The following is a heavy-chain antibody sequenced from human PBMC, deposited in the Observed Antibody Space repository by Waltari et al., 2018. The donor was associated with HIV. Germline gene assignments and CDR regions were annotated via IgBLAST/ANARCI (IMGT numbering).Heavy chain of an antibody. CDR1: GFAVVSYA. V-gene: IGHV3-23*01. CDR2: IDGSGTKS. J-gene: IGHJ4*02. Sequence: EVQLMESGGGLLQPGGSRRLSCAASGFAVVSYAITWVRQSPERGLEWVAAIDGSGTKSFYADSVKGRFTLSRDNSKNTVFLQMNSLRAADTAIYYCAKAFYEDTAYYYDFWGRGTWVTVSS. CDR3: AKAFYEDTAYYYDF. D-gene: IGHD3-22*01.